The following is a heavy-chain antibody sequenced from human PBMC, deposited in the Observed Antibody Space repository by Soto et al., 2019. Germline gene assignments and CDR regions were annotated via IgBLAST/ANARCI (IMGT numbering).Heavy chain of an antibody. D-gene: IGHD1-1*01. CDR1: GFTFSSYS. V-gene: IGHV3-48*04. Sequence: GGSLRLSCAASGFTFSSYSMNWVRQAPGEGLEWVAYIARDGETTFYADSVEGRFVVSRDNAKNSLFLQMDRLTGDDTAVYFCERDTPPAELDYWGQGSLVTVSS. CDR2: IARDGETT. J-gene: IGHJ4*02. CDR3: ERDTPPAELDY.